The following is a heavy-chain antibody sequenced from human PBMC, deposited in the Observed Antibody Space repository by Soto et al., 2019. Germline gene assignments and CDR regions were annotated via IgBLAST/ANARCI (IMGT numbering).Heavy chain of an antibody. V-gene: IGHV1-69*06. CDR1: GGTFNSYT. D-gene: IGHD3-10*01. Sequence: GASVKVSCKASGGTFNSYTINWVRQAPGRGLEWVGQVVPMYDSVNYAENFQGRVTITADKSTKTAYMELTSLRSEDTALYFCASWTSSSGSYCFDYWGQGTLVTVSS. J-gene: IGHJ4*02. CDR2: VVPMYDSV. CDR3: ASWTSSSGSYCFDY.